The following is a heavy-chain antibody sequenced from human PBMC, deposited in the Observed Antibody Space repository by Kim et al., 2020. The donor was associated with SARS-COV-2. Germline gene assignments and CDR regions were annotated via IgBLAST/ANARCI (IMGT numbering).Heavy chain of an antibody. V-gene: IGHV4-30-2*05. J-gene: IGHJ4*02. CDR3: ARALNYYGSGSYYDY. Sequence: PSLKSQVTISVDTSKTQFSLKLSSVTAADTAVYYCARALNYYGSGSYYDYWGQGTLVTVSS. D-gene: IGHD3-10*01.